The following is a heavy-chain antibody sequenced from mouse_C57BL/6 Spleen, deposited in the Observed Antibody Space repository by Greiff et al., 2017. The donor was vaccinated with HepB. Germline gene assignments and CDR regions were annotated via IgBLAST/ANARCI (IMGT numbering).Heavy chain of an antibody. CDR1: GYAFSSYW. V-gene: IGHV1-80*01. CDR3: ARLYSKGVYYYAMDY. D-gene: IGHD2-5*01. CDR2: IYPGDGDT. Sequence: QVQLQQSGAELVKPGASVKISCKASGYAFSSYWMNWVKQRPGKGLEWIGQIYPGDGDTNYNGKFKGKATLTVDKSSSTAYMQLSSLTSEDSAVYYCARLYSKGVYYYAMDYWGQGTSVTVSS. J-gene: IGHJ4*01.